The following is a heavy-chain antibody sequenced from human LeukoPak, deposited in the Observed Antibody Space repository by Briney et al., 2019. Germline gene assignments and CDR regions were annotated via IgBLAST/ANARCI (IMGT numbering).Heavy chain of an antibody. CDR3: ARDPGQYDSLEYFQH. CDR2: ISAYNGNT. Sequence: ASVKVSCKASGYTFTSYGISWVRQAPGQGLEWMGWISAYNGNTNYAQKLQGRVTMTTDTSTSTAYMELRSLRSDDTAVYYCARDPGQYDSLEYFQHWGQGTLVTVSS. D-gene: IGHD3-3*01. V-gene: IGHV1-18*01. CDR1: GYTFTSYG. J-gene: IGHJ1*01.